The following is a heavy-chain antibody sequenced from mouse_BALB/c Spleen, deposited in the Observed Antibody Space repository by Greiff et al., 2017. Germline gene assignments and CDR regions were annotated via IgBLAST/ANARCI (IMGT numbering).Heavy chain of an antibody. CDR1: GYTFSSYW. J-gene: IGHJ4*01. V-gene: IGHV1-9*01. CDR3: ARGGNYGNYGAMDY. CDR2: ILPGSGIT. D-gene: IGHD2-1*01. Sequence: QVQLQQSGAELMKPGASVKISCKATGYTFSSYWIEWVKQRPGHGLEWIGEILPGSGITNYNEKFKGKATFTADTSSNTAYMQLSSLTSEDSAVYYCARGGNYGNYGAMDYWGQGTSVTVSS.